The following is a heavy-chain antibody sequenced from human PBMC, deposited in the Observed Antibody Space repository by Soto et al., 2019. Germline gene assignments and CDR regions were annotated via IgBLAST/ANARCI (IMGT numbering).Heavy chain of an antibody. V-gene: IGHV4-34*01. J-gene: IGHJ5*02. CDR1: GGSFSGYY. D-gene: IGHD5-12*01. CDR2: INHSGGT. CDR3: ARGLRGVIVATVHNWFDT. Sequence: QVQLQQWGAGLLKPSETLSLTCAVYGGSFSGYYWSWIRQPPRKGLEWIGEINHSGGTNYNPSLKSRVTISVDTSKNQFSLKLSSVTAADTAVYYCARGLRGVIVATVHNWFDTWGQGTLVTVSS.